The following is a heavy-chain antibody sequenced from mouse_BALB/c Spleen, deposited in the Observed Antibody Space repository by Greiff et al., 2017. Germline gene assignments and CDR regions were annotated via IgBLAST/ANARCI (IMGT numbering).Heavy chain of an antibody. CDR1: GYTFTNYW. Sequence: QVQLKESGAELVRPGTSVKISCKASGYTFTNYWLGWVKQRPGHGLEWIGDIYPGGGYTNYNEKFKGKATLTADTSSSTAYMQLSSLTSEDSAVYFCARNYRYDDWYFDVWGAGTTVTVSS. D-gene: IGHD2-14*01. J-gene: IGHJ1*01. V-gene: IGHV1-63*02. CDR3: ARNYRYDDWYFDV. CDR2: IYPGGGYT.